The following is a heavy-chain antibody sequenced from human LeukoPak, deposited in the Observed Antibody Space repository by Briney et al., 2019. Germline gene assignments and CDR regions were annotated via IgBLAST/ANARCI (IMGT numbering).Heavy chain of an antibody. CDR2: FDPEDGET. Sequence: ASVKVSCKVSGYSLTELSMHWVRQAPGKGLEWMGGFDPEDGETIYAQTFQGRVTMTEDTSIDTAYMELSSLRSEDTAVYYCATDSPRGRIVWFGEFDYWGQGTLVTVSS. CDR3: ATDSPRGRIVWFGEFDY. J-gene: IGHJ4*02. V-gene: IGHV1-24*01. CDR1: GYSLTELS. D-gene: IGHD3-10*01.